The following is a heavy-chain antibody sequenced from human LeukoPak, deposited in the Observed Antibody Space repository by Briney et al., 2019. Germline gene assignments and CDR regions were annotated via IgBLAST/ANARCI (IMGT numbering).Heavy chain of an antibody. D-gene: IGHD3-16*01. CDR2: IYYSGST. CDR1: GGSLSSSSYY. CDR3: SLGDSLCYFDY. V-gene: IGHV4-39*01. Sequence: PSETLSLTCAVSGGSLSSSSYYWGWIRQPPGRGLEWIGSIYYSGSTYYNPSLKSRVAISVDTSKSQFSLKLSSVTAADTAVYYCSLGDSLCYFDYWGQGTLVTVSS. J-gene: IGHJ4*02.